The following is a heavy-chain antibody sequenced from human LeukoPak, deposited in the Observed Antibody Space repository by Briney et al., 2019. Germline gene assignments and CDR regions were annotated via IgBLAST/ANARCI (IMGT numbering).Heavy chain of an antibody. CDR3: ARVVERVGGATSFAIDY. CDR2: ISSSGSTI. D-gene: IGHD1-26*01. J-gene: IGHJ4*02. CDR1: GFTFSSYE. V-gene: IGHV3-48*03. Sequence: GGSLRLSCAASGFTFSSYEMNWVRQAPGKGLEWVSYISSSGSTIYYADSVKGRFTISRDNAKNSLYLQMNSLRAEDTAVYYCARVVERVGGATSFAIDYWGQGTLVTVSS.